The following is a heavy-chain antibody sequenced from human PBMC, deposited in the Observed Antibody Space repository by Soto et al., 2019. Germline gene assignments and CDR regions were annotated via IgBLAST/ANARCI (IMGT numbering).Heavy chain of an antibody. J-gene: IGHJ6*02. CDR1: GFTCSSYA. V-gene: IGHV3-23*01. D-gene: IGHD3-9*01. CDR3: AKDLNDILTGYYFKDYYYYYGMDV. Sequence: PGGSLRLSCAASGFTCSSYAMSWVRQAPGKGLEWVSAISGSGGSTYYADSVKGRFTISRDNSKNTLYLQMNSLRAEDTAVYYCAKDLNDILTGYYFKDYYYYYGMDVWGQGTTVTVSS. CDR2: ISGSGGST.